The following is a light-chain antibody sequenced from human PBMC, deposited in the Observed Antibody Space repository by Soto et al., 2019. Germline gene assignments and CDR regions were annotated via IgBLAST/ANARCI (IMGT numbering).Light chain of an antibody. CDR2: SIN. J-gene: IGLJ1*01. V-gene: IGLV1-44*01. CDR3: AAWDDSLNGYV. Sequence: QSVLTQPPSASGTPGQMVTISCSGSSSNIGSNTVNWYQQLPGTAPKLLIYSINQRPSGVPDRFSGSKSGTSASLAISGLQSEDEADYYCAAWDDSLNGYVFGTGTKVTVL. CDR1: SSNIGSNT.